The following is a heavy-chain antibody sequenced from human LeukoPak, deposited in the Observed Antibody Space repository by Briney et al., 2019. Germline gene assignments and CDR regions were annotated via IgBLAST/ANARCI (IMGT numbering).Heavy chain of an antibody. CDR3: ARFGQAAFIAAAGTDYYGMDV. Sequence: ASVKVSCKASGYTFTSYYMHWVRQAPGQGLEWMGIINPSGGGTSYAQKFQGRVTMTRDTSTSTVYMELSSLRSEDTAVYYCARFGQAAFIAAAGTDYYGMDVWGQGTTVTVSS. V-gene: IGHV1-46*01. D-gene: IGHD6-13*01. CDR2: INPSGGGT. CDR1: GYTFTSYY. J-gene: IGHJ6*02.